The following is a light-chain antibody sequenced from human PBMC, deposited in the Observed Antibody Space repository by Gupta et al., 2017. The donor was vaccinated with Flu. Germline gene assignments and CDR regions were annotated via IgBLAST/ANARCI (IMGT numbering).Light chain of an antibody. V-gene: IGKV1-33*01. CDR1: QDISNN. CDR3: QQYDILPWT. Sequence: DRVTITCQASQDISNNLNWYQQKPGKAPDLLIFDSSTLETGVTSRFSGSGSGTDFTFPISSLQPEDIATYYCQQYDILPWTFGQGTKVESK. CDR2: DSS. J-gene: IGKJ1*01.